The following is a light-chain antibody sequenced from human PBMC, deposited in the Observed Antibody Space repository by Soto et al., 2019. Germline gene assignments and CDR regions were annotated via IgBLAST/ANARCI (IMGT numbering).Light chain of an antibody. CDR3: CSYAGSYYV. CDR1: SSDVGGYNY. Sequence: QAALTQPRAVSGAPGQSVTISVTGTSSDVGGYNYVYWYQQHPGKAPKLMIYDVSKRPSGVPDRFSGSKSGNTASLTISGLQAEDEADYYCCSYAGSYYVFGTGTKLTVL. CDR2: DVS. V-gene: IGLV2-11*01. J-gene: IGLJ1*01.